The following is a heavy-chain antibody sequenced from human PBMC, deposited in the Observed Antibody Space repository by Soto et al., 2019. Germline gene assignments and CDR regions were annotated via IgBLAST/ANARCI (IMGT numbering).Heavy chain of an antibody. V-gene: IGHV3-23*01. J-gene: IGHJ4*02. D-gene: IGHD2-15*01. Sequence: QLLESGGGLVPPGGSLTLSCAASGFTFGDYAMSWVRQAPGNGLEWVSGITGSGATTDYADTVKGRFTISRDNSKNTLYLQMNSLRAEDTAVFYCAKIVSEVVAATTFDHWGQGTLVTVSS. CDR2: ITGSGATT. CDR3: AKIVSEVVAATTFDH. CDR1: GFTFGDYA.